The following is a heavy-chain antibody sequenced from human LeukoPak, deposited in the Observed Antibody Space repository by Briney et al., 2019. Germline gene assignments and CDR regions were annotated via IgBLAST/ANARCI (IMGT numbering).Heavy chain of an antibody. J-gene: IGHJ4*02. D-gene: IGHD6-13*01. CDR1: GASISTSSSY. Sequence: SETLSLTCTVSGASISTSSSYWAWIRQPPGKGLEWIGSINYGGNTYDNPSLTSRVTVSVDTSKQQFSLKLSSVTAADAAVYYCARGRPAAGQYFFDYWGQGALVTV. CDR3: ARGRPAAGQYFFDY. V-gene: IGHV4-39*01. CDR2: INYGGNT.